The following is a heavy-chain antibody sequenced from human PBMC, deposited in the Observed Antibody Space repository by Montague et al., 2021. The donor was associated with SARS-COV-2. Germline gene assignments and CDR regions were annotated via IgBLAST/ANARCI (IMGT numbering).Heavy chain of an antibody. J-gene: IGHJ4*02. V-gene: IGHV4-59*08. CDR1: DGSIRSYY. D-gene: IGHD3-10*01. Sequence: SETLSLTCTVSDGSIRSYYWNWMRQTPGKGLEWIGYMHDSGTANYSPSLRSRVTLMVDVSRNQLSLELSSVTAADTAMYYCTRLPRGSGTWGYFDYWAQGTLVTVSS. CDR2: MHDSGTA. CDR3: TRLPRGSGTWGYFDY.